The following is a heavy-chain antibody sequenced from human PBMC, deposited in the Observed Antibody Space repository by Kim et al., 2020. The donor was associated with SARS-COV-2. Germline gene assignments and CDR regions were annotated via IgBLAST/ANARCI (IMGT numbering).Heavy chain of an antibody. Sequence: GGSLRLSCAASGFTFSSYGMHWVRQAPGKGLEWVAVIWYDGSNKYYADSVKGRFTISRDNSKNTLYLQMNSLRAEDTAVYYCASARTYYYDSSGYYQLDYWSQGTRVTVSS. CDR1: GFTFSSYG. D-gene: IGHD3-22*01. CDR2: IWYDGSNK. V-gene: IGHV3-33*01. J-gene: IGHJ4*02. CDR3: ASARTYYYDSSGYYQLDY.